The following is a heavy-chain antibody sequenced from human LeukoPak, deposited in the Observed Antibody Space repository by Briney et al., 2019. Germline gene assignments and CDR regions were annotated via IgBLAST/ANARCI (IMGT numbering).Heavy chain of an antibody. Sequence: SETLSLTCAVYGGSFSGYYWSWIRQPPRKGLEWIAEINHSGSTNYNPSLKSRVTISVDTSKNQFSLKLSSVTAADTAVYYCAREGMTTVTTGPDYWGQGTLVTVSS. CDR2: INHSGST. D-gene: IGHD4-17*01. CDR1: GGSFSGYY. V-gene: IGHV4-34*01. CDR3: AREGMTTVTTGPDY. J-gene: IGHJ4*02.